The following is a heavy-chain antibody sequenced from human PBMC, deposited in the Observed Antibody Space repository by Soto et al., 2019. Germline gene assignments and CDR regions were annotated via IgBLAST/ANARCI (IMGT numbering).Heavy chain of an antibody. V-gene: IGHV2-5*02. J-gene: IGHJ6*02. CDR3: IQSRYGGDCLQSYASYYYYGMDV. CDR2: IYWDDDK. CDR1: AFSLSTGGVG. D-gene: IGHD2-21*02. Sequence: QITLKESGPPLVKPTQTLTLTCTFSAFSLSTGGVGVGWIRQPPGKALEWLALIYWDDDKRYSPSLRSRLTITKDTSKNQVVLTMTNMDPVDTATYYCIQSRYGGDCLQSYASYYYYGMDVWGQGTTVTVSS.